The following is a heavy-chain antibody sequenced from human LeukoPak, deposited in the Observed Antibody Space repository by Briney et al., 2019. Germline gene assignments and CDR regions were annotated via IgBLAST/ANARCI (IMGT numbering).Heavy chain of an antibody. CDR1: GFTFSTSA. J-gene: IGHJ4*02. Sequence: TGGSLRLSCAASGFTFSTSAMNWVRQVPGKWLDSVSSINSYSSHIYYAASVRGRFTVSRDNARNSVFLQMNSLTAEDTAVYYCARDPERYLRTGKFDYWGQGTLVTVSS. V-gene: IGHV3-21*01. D-gene: IGHD5/OR15-5a*01. CDR3: ARDPERYLRTGKFDY. CDR2: INSYSSHI.